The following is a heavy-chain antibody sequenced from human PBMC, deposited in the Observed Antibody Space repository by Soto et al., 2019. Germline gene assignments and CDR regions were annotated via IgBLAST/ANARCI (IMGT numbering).Heavy chain of an antibody. Sequence: SVKVSCKASGGTFSSYTISWVRQAPGQGLEWMGRIIPILGIANYAQKFQGRVTITADKSTSTAYMELSSLRSEDTAVYYCARGIPWFGAFVGCMDVWGQGTTVTVSS. V-gene: IGHV1-69*02. CDR3: ARGIPWFGAFVGCMDV. D-gene: IGHD3-10*01. J-gene: IGHJ6*02. CDR1: GGTFSSYT. CDR2: IIPILGIA.